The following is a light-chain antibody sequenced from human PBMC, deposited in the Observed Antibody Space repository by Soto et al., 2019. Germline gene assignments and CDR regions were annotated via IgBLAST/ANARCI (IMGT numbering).Light chain of an antibody. Sequence: DIQMTQSPSSLSASVGDRVTITCRASQSISNYLNWCQQRPGKAPKLLIYLASSLSSGVPSKFSGSGSGTDFTLTISVLQPEDSATYYCQQTYKTPLTFGQGTKVDIK. CDR2: LAS. V-gene: IGKV1-39*01. CDR1: QSISNY. CDR3: QQTYKTPLT. J-gene: IGKJ1*01.